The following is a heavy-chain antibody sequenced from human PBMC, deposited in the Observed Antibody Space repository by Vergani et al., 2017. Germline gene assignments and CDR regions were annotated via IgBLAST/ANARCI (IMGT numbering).Heavy chain of an antibody. CDR1: GFTFDDYA. CDR2: ISWNSGSI. D-gene: IGHD4-11*01. J-gene: IGHJ3*02. Sequence: EVQLVESGGGLVQPGRSLRLSCAASGFTFDDYAMHWVRQAPGKGLEWVSGISWNSGSIGYADSVKGRFTISRDNAKNSLYLQMNSLRAEDTALYYCAKDRRQSSHTVLIGGDAFDIWGQGTMVTVSS. CDR3: AKDRRQSSHTVLIGGDAFDI. V-gene: IGHV3-9*01.